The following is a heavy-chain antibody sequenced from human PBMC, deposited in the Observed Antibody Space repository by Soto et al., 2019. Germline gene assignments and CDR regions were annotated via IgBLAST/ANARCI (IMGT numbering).Heavy chain of an antibody. CDR1: GFTFSSYG. D-gene: IGHD5-18*01. CDR2: ILYDGSNK. CDR3: ARDNARGYSYGYPQGYGMDV. V-gene: IGHV3-33*01. J-gene: IGHJ6*02. Sequence: GGSLRLSCAASGFTFSSYGMHWVRQAPGKGLERVAVILYDGSNKYYAVSVKGRFTISRDNSKNTLFLQMNSLRAEDTAVYYCARDNARGYSYGYPQGYGMDVWGQGTTVTVSS.